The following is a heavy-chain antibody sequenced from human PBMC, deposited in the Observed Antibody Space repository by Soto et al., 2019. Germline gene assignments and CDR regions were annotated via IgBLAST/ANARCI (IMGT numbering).Heavy chain of an antibody. CDR1: GGSISSGGYY. D-gene: IGHD3-22*01. Sequence: QVQLQESGPGLVKPSQTLSLTCTVSGGSISSGGYYWSWIRQHPGKGLEWIGYIYYSGSTYYNPYRKGRVTIAVDTSKNQFSLKLSSVTAAGTAVYYCARVTVQYDSSGYYAAAYFDYWGQGTLVTVSS. CDR3: ARVTVQYDSSGYYAAAYFDY. J-gene: IGHJ4*02. V-gene: IGHV4-31*03. CDR2: IYYSGST.